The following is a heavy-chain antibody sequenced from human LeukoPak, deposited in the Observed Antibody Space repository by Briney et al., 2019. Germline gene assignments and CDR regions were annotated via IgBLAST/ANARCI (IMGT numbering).Heavy chain of an antibody. J-gene: IGHJ5*02. V-gene: IGHV4-38-2*02. CDR3: ARQGHYSSWEFDP. CDR2: IYHSGST. Sequence: PSETLSLTCTVSGYSISSGYYWGWIRQPPGKGLEWIGTIYHSGSTYYNPSLKSRVTISVDTSKNQFSLKLSSVTAADTAVYYCARQGHYSSWEFDPWGQGTLVTVSS. CDR1: GYSISSGYY. D-gene: IGHD6-6*01.